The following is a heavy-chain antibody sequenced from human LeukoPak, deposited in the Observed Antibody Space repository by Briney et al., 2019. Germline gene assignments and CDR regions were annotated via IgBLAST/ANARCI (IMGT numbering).Heavy chain of an antibody. D-gene: IGHD6-19*01. J-gene: IGHJ3*02. Sequence: EASVKVSCKASGCTFTSYGISWVRQAPGQGLEWMGWISAYNGNTNYAQKLQGRVTMTTDTSTSTAYMELRSLRSDDTAVYYCARGGVSGWSHGAFDIWGQGTMVTVSS. CDR3: ARGGVSGWSHGAFDI. CDR2: ISAYNGNT. V-gene: IGHV1-18*04. CDR1: GCTFTSYG.